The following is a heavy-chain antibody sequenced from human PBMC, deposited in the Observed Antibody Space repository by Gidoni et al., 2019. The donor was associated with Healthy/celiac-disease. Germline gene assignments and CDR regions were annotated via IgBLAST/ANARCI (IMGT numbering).Heavy chain of an antibody. CDR1: GGSISSSSYY. V-gene: IGHV4-39*01. J-gene: IGHJ3*02. D-gene: IGHD3-3*01. Sequence: QLQLQESGPGLVKPSETLSLTCTVSGGSISSSSYYWGWIRQPPGKGLEWIGSIYYSGSTYYNPSLKSRVTISVDTSKNQFSLKLSSVTAADTAVYYCARHPPYYDFWSAPGEAFDIWGQGTMVTVSS. CDR2: IYYSGST. CDR3: ARHPPYYDFWSAPGEAFDI.